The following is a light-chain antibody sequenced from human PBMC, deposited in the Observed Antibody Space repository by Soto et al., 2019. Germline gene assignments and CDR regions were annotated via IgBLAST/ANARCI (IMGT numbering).Light chain of an antibody. V-gene: IGLV2-11*01. J-gene: IGLJ1*01. CDR1: SSDVGGYNY. CDR3: CSYAGSYNPYV. Sequence: QSALTQPRSVSGSPGQSVTISCTGTSSDVGGYNYVSWYQQHPGKAPKLMIYDVSKRPSGVPDRFSGSKSGNTASLTISGLQAEDEADYYCCSYAGSYNPYVFGTGTKVTV. CDR2: DVS.